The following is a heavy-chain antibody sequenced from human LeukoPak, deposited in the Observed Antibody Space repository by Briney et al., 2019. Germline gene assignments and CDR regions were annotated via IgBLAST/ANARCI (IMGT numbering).Heavy chain of an antibody. D-gene: IGHD3-22*01. V-gene: IGHV3-7*01. CDR1: GFTFSSYW. Sequence: PGGSLRLSCAASGFTFSSYWMSWVRQAPGKGLEWVGNIKQDGSEKYYVDSVKGRFTISRDNAKNSPYLQMNSLRAEDAAVYYCASQYYYDSSVYYWGQGTLVTVSS. CDR3: ASQYYYDSSVYY. J-gene: IGHJ4*02. CDR2: IKQDGSEK.